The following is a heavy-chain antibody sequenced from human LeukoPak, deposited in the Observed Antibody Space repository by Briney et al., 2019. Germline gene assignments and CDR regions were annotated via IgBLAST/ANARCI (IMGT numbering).Heavy chain of an antibody. V-gene: IGHV1-69*05. Sequence: ASVKVSCKASGGTFSSYTISWVRQAPGQGLEWMGRIIPIFGTANYAQKFQGRVTITTDGSTSTAYMELSSLRSEDTAVYYCARDKMPNMGNYWGQGTLVTVSS. CDR2: IIPIFGTA. CDR1: GGTFSSYT. J-gene: IGHJ4*02. CDR3: ARDKMPNMGNY. D-gene: IGHD1-26*01.